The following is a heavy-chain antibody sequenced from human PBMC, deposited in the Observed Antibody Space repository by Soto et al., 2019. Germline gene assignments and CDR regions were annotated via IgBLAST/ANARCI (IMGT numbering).Heavy chain of an antibody. V-gene: IGHV3-74*01. CDR2: INSDGSST. Sequence: GGSLRLSCAASGFTFSSYWMHWVRQAPGKGLVWVSRINSDGSSTSYADSVKGRFTISRDNAKNTLYLQMNSLRAEDTAVYYCARDEAWDYGLRYYYYYYMDVWGKGTTVTV. CDR1: GFTFSSYW. CDR3: ARDEAWDYGLRYYYYYYMDV. J-gene: IGHJ6*03. D-gene: IGHD4-17*01.